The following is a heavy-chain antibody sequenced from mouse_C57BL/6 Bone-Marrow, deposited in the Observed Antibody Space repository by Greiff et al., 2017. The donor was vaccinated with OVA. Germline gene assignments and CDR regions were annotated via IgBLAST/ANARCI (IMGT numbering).Heavy chain of an antibody. Sequence: VQLKESGAELVRPGASVKLSCTASGFNIKDDYMHWVKQRPEQGLEWIGWIDPENGDTEYASKFQGKATITADTSSNTAYLQLSSLTSEDTAVYYCTTSSYYYGSSPWYFDVWGTGTTVTVSS. CDR1: GFNIKDDY. J-gene: IGHJ1*03. CDR2: IDPENGDT. CDR3: TTSSYYYGSSPWYFDV. V-gene: IGHV14-4*01. D-gene: IGHD1-1*01.